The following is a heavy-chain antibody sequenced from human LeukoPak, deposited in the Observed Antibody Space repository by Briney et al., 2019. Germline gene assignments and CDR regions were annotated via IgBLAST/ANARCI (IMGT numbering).Heavy chain of an antibody. CDR3: ATDYSNFYGMDV. J-gene: IGHJ6*02. Sequence: SETLSLTCTVSGGSVNSGSYFWSWIRQPPGKGLEWIGYIQNSARTNYNPSLESRVTISVDSSKDQFSLRLSSVTAADTAVYYCATDYSNFYGMDVWGQGTAVTVSS. D-gene: IGHD4-11*01. CDR2: IQNSART. V-gene: IGHV4-61*01. CDR1: GGSVNSGSYF.